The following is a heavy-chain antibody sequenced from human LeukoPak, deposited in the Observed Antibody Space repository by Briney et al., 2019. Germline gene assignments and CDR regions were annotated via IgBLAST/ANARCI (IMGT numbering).Heavy chain of an antibody. D-gene: IGHD6-6*01. V-gene: IGHV1-18*01. Sequence: GASVKVSCKASGYTFTSYGISWVRQAPGQGLEWMGWISAYNGNTNYAQKLQGRVTMTTDTSTSTAYMELRSLRSDDTAVYYCAVEYISSGAPWYFDYWGQGTLVTVSS. CDR3: AVEYISSGAPWYFDY. J-gene: IGHJ4*02. CDR1: GYTFTSYG. CDR2: ISAYNGNT.